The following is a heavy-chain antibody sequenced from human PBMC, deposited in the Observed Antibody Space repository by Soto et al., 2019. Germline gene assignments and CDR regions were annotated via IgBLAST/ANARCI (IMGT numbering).Heavy chain of an antibody. V-gene: IGHV3-13*01. Sequence: GGSLRLSCAAAGFTFSSYDMHWVRQATRKGLEWVSAIGTAGDTYYAGSVKGRFTISRENAKNSLHLQMNSLRDGDTAVYYCARRNMVSGAFDIWGQGTMVTVSS. CDR3: ARRNMVSGAFDI. CDR1: GFTFSSYD. CDR2: IGTAGDT. J-gene: IGHJ3*02. D-gene: IGHD3-10*01.